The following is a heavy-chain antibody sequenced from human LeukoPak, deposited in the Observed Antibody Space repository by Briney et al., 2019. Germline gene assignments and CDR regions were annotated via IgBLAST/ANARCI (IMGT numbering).Heavy chain of an antibody. J-gene: IGHJ4*02. Sequence: GGSLRLSCAASGFMFSTYWMTWVRQAPGKGLEWVANINQDGSGKNYVDSVKGRFTISRDNAKNSLYLQMNSLRAEDTAVYYCARRRVRGAEYYFDYWGQGTLVTVSS. CDR3: ARRRVRGAEYYFDY. V-gene: IGHV3-7*01. D-gene: IGHD3-10*01. CDR1: GFMFSTYW. CDR2: INQDGSGK.